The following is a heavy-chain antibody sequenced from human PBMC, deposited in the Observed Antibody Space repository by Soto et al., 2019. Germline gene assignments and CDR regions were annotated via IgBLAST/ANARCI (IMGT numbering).Heavy chain of an antibody. CDR3: ASVAGSESYFAY. CDR1: GYTFTNYV. D-gene: IGHD6-19*01. CDR2: TSPFNGHT. V-gene: IGHV1-18*01. Sequence: QVQLVQSGGEVKKPGASVKVSCKPSGYTFTNYVISWVRQDPGQGLEWMGWTSPFNGHTKYAQKFQGQVTLTTDTSTSTAYMALRSPIYDDTAVYYFASVAGSESYFAYWCQGNLVTVSS. J-gene: IGHJ4*02.